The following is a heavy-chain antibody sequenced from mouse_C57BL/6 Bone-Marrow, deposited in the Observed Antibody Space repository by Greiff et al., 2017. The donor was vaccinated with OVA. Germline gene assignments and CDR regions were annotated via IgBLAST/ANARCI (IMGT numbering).Heavy chain of an antibody. Sequence: VQLKESVAELVRPGASVKLSCTASGFNIKNTYMHWVKQRPEQGLEWIGRIDPANGNTKYAPKFQGKATITADTSSNTAYLQLSSLTSEDTAIYYCARTTVVATGDFDYWGQGTTLTVSS. V-gene: IGHV14-3*01. J-gene: IGHJ2*01. CDR2: IDPANGNT. D-gene: IGHD1-1*01. CDR3: ARTTVVATGDFDY. CDR1: GFNIKNTY.